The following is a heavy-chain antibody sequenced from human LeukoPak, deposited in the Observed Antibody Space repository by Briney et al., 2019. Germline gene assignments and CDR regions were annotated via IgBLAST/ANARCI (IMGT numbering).Heavy chain of an antibody. V-gene: IGHV3-30-3*01. Sequence: GGSLRLSCAASGFTFSSYAMHWVRQAPGKGLEWVAVISYDGSNKYYADSVKGRFTISRDNSKNTLYLQMNSLRAEDTAVYYCARDQKVGSSLYYYYYGMDVWGQGTTVTVSS. D-gene: IGHD6-13*01. CDR1: GFTFSSYA. J-gene: IGHJ6*02. CDR3: ARDQKVGSSLYYYYYGMDV. CDR2: ISYDGSNK.